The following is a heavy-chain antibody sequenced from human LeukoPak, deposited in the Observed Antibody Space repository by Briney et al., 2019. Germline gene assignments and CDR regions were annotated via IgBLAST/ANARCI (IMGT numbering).Heavy chain of an antibody. V-gene: IGHV1-69*04. CDR1: GGTFSSYA. Sequence: SVKVSCKASGGTFSSYAISWVRQAPGQGLEWMGRIIPIIGVVNYAQKFQGRVTITADTSTAYLELSSLRSDDTAVYYCAKVSHGASDWGQGTLVTVSS. CDR3: AKVSHGASD. CDR2: IIPIIGVV. J-gene: IGHJ4*02. D-gene: IGHD3-10*01.